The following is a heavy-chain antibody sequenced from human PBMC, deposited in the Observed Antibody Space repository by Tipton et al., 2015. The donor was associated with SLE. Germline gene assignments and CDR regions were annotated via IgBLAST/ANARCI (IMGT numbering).Heavy chain of an antibody. CDR2: VYYTGST. Sequence: TLSLTCTVSGGPINSYFWSWIRQPPGKGLEWIGHVYYTGSTRYNPSLKSRLTISVDTSKNQFSLRLNSVTAADAAVYYCVRGPWAYYYYMDVWGKGTKVTVSS. CDR3: VRGPWAYYYYMDV. D-gene: IGHD7-27*01. V-gene: IGHV4-59*01. CDR1: GGPINSYF. J-gene: IGHJ6*03.